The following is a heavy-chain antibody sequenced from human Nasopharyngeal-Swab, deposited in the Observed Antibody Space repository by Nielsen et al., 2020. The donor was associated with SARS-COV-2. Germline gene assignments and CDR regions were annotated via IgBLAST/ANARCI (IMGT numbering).Heavy chain of an antibody. CDR3: TSSSGSPPAYDC. CDR2: IRSKANSYAT. Sequence: GESLKISCAASGFTFSGSAMHWVRQASGKGLEWVGRIRSKANSYATAYAASVKGRFTISRDDSKNTAYLQMNSLKTEDTAVYYCTSSSGSPPAYDCWGQGTLVTVSS. D-gene: IGHD6-19*01. V-gene: IGHV3-73*01. J-gene: IGHJ4*02. CDR1: GFTFSGSA.